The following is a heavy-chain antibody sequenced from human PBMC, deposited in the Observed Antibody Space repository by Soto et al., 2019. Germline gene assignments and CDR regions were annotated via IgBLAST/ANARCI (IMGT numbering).Heavy chain of an antibody. D-gene: IGHD3-3*01. J-gene: IGHJ6*02. CDR3: ARSVSIFGVVRGGRYYYGMDV. CDR1: GFTFSSYS. CDR2: ISSSSSYI. V-gene: IGHV3-21*01. Sequence: GGSLRLSCAASGFTFSSYSMNWVRQAPGKGLEWVSSISSSSSYIYYADLVKGRFTISRDNAKNSLYLQMNSLRAEDTAVYYCARSVSIFGVVRGGRYYYGMDVWGQGTTVTVSS.